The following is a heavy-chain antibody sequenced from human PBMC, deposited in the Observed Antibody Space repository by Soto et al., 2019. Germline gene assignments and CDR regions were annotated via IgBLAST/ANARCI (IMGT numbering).Heavy chain of an antibody. Sequence: ASVKVSCKASGYTFTTYAMHWVRQAPGQRLEWMGWINAGNGNTKYSQKFQGRVTITRDTSASTAYTELSSLRSEDTAVYFRARGCSGGICYVFDYWGQGTLVTVSS. CDR3: ARGCSGGICYVFDY. CDR2: INAGNGNT. D-gene: IGHD2-15*01. CDR1: GYTFTTYA. J-gene: IGHJ4*02. V-gene: IGHV1-3*01.